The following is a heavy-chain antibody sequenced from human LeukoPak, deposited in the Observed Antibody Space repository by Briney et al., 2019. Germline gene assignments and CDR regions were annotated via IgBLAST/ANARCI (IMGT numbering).Heavy chain of an antibody. CDR1: GFTFNSYW. D-gene: IGHD3-22*01. CDR3: ARALPPTGYNYYDSSGYLFDY. Sequence: PGGSLRLSCEASGFTFNSYWMTWVRQAPGKGLEWVANIKQDGSEKYYVDSVKGRFTISRDNAKNTLYLQMNSLRAEDTAVYYCARALPPTGYNYYDSSGYLFDYWGQGTLVTVSS. J-gene: IGHJ4*02. CDR2: IKQDGSEK. V-gene: IGHV3-7*01.